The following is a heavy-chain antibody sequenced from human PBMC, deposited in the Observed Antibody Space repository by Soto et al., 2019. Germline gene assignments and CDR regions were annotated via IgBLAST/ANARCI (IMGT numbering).Heavy chain of an antibody. Sequence: SETLSLTCTVSGGSISSSSYYWGWIRQPPGKGLEWIGSIYYSGSTYYNPSLKSRVTISVDTSKNQFSLKLSSVTAADTAVYYCAGRYSSSWYGWFDYWGQGTLVTVS. D-gene: IGHD6-13*01. CDR2: IYYSGST. V-gene: IGHV4-39*01. CDR3: AGRYSSSWYGWFDY. CDR1: GGSISSSSYY. J-gene: IGHJ4*02.